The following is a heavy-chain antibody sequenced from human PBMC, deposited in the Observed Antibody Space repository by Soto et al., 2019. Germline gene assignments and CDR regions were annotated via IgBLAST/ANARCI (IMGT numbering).Heavy chain of an antibody. Sequence: SVKVSCKASGGNFSRYAMRWVRQAPAHGLTWLREIITIFGTSNYAQKLHGRVTISADESTSPAYMELSSLRSEDTAVHYCARGAYYDSSGYPRDYYYGMDVWGQGTTVTVSS. J-gene: IGHJ6*02. CDR1: GGNFSRYA. CDR3: ARGAYYDSSGYPRDYYYGMDV. V-gene: IGHV1-69*13. CDR2: IITIFGTS. D-gene: IGHD3-22*01.